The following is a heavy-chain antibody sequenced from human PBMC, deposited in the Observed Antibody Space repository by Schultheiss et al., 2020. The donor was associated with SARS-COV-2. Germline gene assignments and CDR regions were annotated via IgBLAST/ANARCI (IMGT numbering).Heavy chain of an antibody. CDR3: AKDIAAAGTGFDY. Sequence: GGSLRLSCAASGFTFSSYSMNWVRQAPGKGLEWVSYISSSGSTIYYADSVKGRFTISRDNAKNSLYLQMNSLRAEDTALYYCAKDIAAAGTGFDYWGQGTLVTVSS. V-gene: IGHV3-48*04. CDR1: GFTFSSYS. D-gene: IGHD6-13*01. J-gene: IGHJ4*02. CDR2: ISSSGSTI.